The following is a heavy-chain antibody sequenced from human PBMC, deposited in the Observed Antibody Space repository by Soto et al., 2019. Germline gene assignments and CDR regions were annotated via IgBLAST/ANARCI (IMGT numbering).Heavy chain of an antibody. Sequence: EVQLVESGGGLVQPGGSLRLSCAASGFTFSSYWMSWVRQAPGKGLERVANIKQDGSEKYYVDSVKGRFTISRDNAKNSLYLQMNSLRAEDTAVYYCARRSIAARPYWYFDLWGRGTLVTVSS. V-gene: IGHV3-7*01. CDR1: GFTFSSYW. CDR3: ARRSIAARPYWYFDL. D-gene: IGHD6-6*01. CDR2: IKQDGSEK. J-gene: IGHJ2*01.